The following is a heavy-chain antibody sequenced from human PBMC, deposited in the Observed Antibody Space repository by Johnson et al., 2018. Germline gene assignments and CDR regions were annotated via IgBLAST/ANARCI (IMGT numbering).Heavy chain of an antibody. CDR2: IYYSGSP. J-gene: IGHJ3*02. Sequence: VQLQESGPGLVKPSETLSLTCTVSGGSISSYYWSWIRQPPGKGLEWVGYIYYSGSPNYNPSLKSRVTISVDTSKNQFSLKLSSVTAADTAVYYCARARYDSAFDSWGQGTMVTVSS. CDR3: ARARYDSAFDS. V-gene: IGHV4-59*01. CDR1: GGSISSYY. D-gene: IGHD3-22*01.